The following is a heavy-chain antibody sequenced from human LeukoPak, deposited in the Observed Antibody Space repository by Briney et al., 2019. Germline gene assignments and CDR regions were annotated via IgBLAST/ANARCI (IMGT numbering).Heavy chain of an antibody. Sequence: GGSLRLSCAASGFTFRSYAMRWVRQAPGQGLEWLSGISDSGANTYYTDSVKGRFTISRDTSKNTLYLQMNSLRADDTAVYYCVRTQPRSRLLGRWGQGTLVTVSS. CDR2: ISDSGANT. CDR1: GFTFRSYA. V-gene: IGHV3-23*01. J-gene: IGHJ4*02. CDR3: VRTQPRSRLLGR. D-gene: IGHD1-14*01.